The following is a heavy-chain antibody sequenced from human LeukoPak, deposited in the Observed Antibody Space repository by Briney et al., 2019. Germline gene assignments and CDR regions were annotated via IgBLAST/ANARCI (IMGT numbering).Heavy chain of an antibody. CDR2: IYYGGST. V-gene: IGHV4-61*01. J-gene: IGHJ5*02. CDR1: GDSVSSGSYY. CDR3: ERDKTNWFDP. Sequence: SETLSLTCTVSGDSVSSGSYYWGWIRQPPGKGLEWIGCIYYGGSTNYNPSLKSRVTISVDTSKNQFSLKLSSVTAADTAVYYCERDKTNWFDPWGQGTLVTVSS.